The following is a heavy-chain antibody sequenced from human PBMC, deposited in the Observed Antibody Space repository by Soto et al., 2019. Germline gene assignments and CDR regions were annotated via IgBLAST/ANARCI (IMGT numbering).Heavy chain of an antibody. J-gene: IGHJ4*02. V-gene: IGHV1-3*01. D-gene: IGHD6-19*01. CDR2: INAANGHT. CDR1: GYFFTSYA. Sequence: QVQLVQSGPEVKKTGASVKVSCRASGYFFTSYAIHWVRQAPGPRLEWLGRINAANGHTKYSQNFQGRVIITRDTSANTVYMEVSSLKSGDTAVYYCARGSIAVAGRNQLDYWGQGTRVTVFS. CDR3: ARGSIAVAGRNQLDY.